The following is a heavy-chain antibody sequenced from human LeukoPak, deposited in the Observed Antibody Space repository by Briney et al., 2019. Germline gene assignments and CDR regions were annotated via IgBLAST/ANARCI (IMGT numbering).Heavy chain of an antibody. CDR2: IYDSGST. D-gene: IGHD3-3*01. Sequence: PSETLSLTCTVSGGSIRSSYYYWGWIRQPPGKGLEWIGSIYDSGSTYYNPSLKSRVTISVDTSKNQFSLKLNSVTAADTAVYYCARESGAFASGYYYYGMDVWGQGTTVTVSS. V-gene: IGHV4-39*02. J-gene: IGHJ6*02. CDR1: GGSIRSSYYY. CDR3: ARESGAFASGYYYYGMDV.